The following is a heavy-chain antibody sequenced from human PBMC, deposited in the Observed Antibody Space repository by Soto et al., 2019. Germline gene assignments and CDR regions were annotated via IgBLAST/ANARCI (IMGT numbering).Heavy chain of an antibody. V-gene: IGHV1-69*12. CDR3: AREVEDTAMTYFDY. CDR1: GGTFSSYA. D-gene: IGHD5-18*01. J-gene: IGHJ4*02. CDR2: IIPIFGTA. Sequence: QVQLVQSGAEVKKPGSSVKVSCKASGGTFSSYAISWVRQAPGQGLEWMGGIIPIFGTANYAQKFQGRVTXXAXEXXSTAYMALSSLRSEDTAVYYCAREVEDTAMTYFDYWGKVTLVTVSS.